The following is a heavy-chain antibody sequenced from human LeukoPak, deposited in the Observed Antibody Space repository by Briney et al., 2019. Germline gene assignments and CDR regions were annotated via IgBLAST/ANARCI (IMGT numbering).Heavy chain of an antibody. D-gene: IGHD5-24*01. J-gene: IGHJ4*02. CDR1: GGTFSSYA. Sequence: SVKVTCKASGGTFSSYAISWVRQAPGQGLEWMGGIIPIFGTANYAQKFQGRVTITTDESTSTAHMELSSLRSEDTAVYYCARVRDELQLPYYFDYWGQGTLVTVSS. CDR3: ARVRDELQLPYYFDY. CDR2: IIPIFGTA. V-gene: IGHV1-69*05.